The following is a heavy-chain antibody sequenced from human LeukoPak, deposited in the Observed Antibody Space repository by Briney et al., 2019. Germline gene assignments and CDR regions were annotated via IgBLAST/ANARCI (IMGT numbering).Heavy chain of an antibody. Sequence: GASVKVSCKASGYTFTGYYMHWVRQAPGQGLEWMGGIIPNFGTTSYAQKLQGRVTITADVTTSTVQMELTSLKSEDTAVYYCARDGRAISWGQGTLVTVSS. J-gene: IGHJ5*02. V-gene: IGHV1-46*01. CDR1: GYTFTGYY. CDR2: IIPNFGTT. D-gene: IGHD1-26*01. CDR3: ARDGRAIS.